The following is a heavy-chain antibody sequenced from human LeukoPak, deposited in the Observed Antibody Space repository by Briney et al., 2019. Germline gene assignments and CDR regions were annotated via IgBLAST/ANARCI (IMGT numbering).Heavy chain of an antibody. D-gene: IGHD6-19*01. V-gene: IGHV4-38-2*02. CDR3: ARVGAVAGKVDY. J-gene: IGHJ4*02. Sequence: SETLSLTCTVSDYSISSAYYWGWIRQPPGKGLEWIGSIYHSGYTYYNPSLKSRVTISVDTSKNQFSLKLSSVIAADTAVYYCARVGAVAGKVDYWGQGTLVTVSS. CDR1: DYSISSAYY. CDR2: IYHSGYT.